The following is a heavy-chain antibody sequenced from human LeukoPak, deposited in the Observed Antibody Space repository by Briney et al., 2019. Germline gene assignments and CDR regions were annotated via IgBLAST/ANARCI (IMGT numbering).Heavy chain of an antibody. CDR1: GLTFVNAW. V-gene: IGHV3-74*01. CDR3: TRDFSGGYCGGDKCY. CDR2: IKSDGSST. D-gene: IGHD2-21*02. J-gene: IGHJ4*02. Sequence: PGGSLRLSCAASGLTFVNAWMSWVRQAPGKGLVWVSRIKSDGSSTTYADSVKGRFTISRDNAKNTLYLQLNSLRAEDTAVYYCTRDFSGGYCGGDKCYWGQGTLVTVSS.